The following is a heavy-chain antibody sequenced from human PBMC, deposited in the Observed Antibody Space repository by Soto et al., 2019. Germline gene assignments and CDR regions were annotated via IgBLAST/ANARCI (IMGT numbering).Heavy chain of an antibody. CDR2: INAGNGNT. CDR3: ARHLLSSLGVRYYYYGMDV. J-gene: IGHJ6*02. Sequence: WASVKVSCKASGYTFTSYAMHWVRQAPGQRLEWMGWINAGNGNTKYSQKFQGRVTITRDTSASTAYMELSSLRSEDTAVYYCARHLLSSLGVRYYYYGMDVWGQGTTVTVSS. CDR1: GYTFTSYA. D-gene: IGHD3-10*01. V-gene: IGHV1-3*01.